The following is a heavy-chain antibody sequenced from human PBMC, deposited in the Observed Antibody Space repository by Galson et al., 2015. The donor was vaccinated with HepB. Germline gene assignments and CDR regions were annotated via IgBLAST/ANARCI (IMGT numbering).Heavy chain of an antibody. Sequence: ETLSLTCTVSGGSISSYYWSWIRQPPGKGLEWIGYIYYSGSTNYNPSLKSRVTISVDTSKNQFSLKLSSVTAADTAVYYCARGSRIAAAGPFYYYYMDVWGKGTTVTVSS. V-gene: IGHV4-59*01. J-gene: IGHJ6*03. CDR1: GGSISSYY. CDR3: ARGSRIAAAGPFYYYYMDV. CDR2: IYYSGST. D-gene: IGHD6-13*01.